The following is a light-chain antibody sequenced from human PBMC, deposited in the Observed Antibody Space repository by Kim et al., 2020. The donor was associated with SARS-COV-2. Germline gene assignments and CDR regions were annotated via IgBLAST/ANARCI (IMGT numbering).Light chain of an antibody. CDR3: QQSYKTPFS. CDR1: QSISNY. J-gene: IGKJ2*03. CDR2: AAS. V-gene: IGKV1-39*01. Sequence: SAAVGDRGTITCRAMQSISNYLKWNQQEPGKAPKLLIYAASSLQSGVSSRFSGSGSGTDFTLTIGSLQPEDFATYFCQQSYKTPFSFGQGTKLEI.